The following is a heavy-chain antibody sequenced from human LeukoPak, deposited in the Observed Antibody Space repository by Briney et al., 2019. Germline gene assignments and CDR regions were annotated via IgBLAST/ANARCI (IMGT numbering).Heavy chain of an antibody. Sequence: ASVRVSCKASGYTFTSYYMHWVRQAPGQGLEWMGIINPSGGSTSYAQKFQGRVTMTRDMSTSTVYMELSSLRSEDTAVYYCARDPGARITIFGVVINYYFDYWGQGTLVTVSS. CDR2: INPSGGST. D-gene: IGHD3-3*01. CDR3: ARDPGARITIFGVVINYYFDY. J-gene: IGHJ4*02. CDR1: GYTFTSYY. V-gene: IGHV1-46*01.